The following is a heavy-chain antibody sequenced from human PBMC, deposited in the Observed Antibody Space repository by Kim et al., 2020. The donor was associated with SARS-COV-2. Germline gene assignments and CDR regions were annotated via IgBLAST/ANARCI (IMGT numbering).Heavy chain of an antibody. J-gene: IGHJ2*01. CDR1: GGSISSYY. V-gene: IGHV4-59*13. CDR3: ARDRILPRWYFDL. Sequence: SETLSLTCTVSGGSISSYYWSWIRQPPGKGLEWIGYIYYSGSTNYNPSLKSRVTISVDTSKNQFSLKLSSVTAADTAVYYCARDRILPRWYFDLWGRGTLVTVSS. CDR2: IYYSGST.